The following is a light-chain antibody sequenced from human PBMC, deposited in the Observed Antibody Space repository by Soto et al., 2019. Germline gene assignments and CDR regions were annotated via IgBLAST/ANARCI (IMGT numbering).Light chain of an antibody. J-gene: IGKJ2*01. CDR2: KAS. Sequence: DIQMTQSPSTLSASVGDRVTLTCRASQSISAWLAWYQQRPGKAPKLLIYKASTLEGGVPSRFSGSGSGTEFTLTISSLQPDDFAAYYYQQYNSYSDTFGQGTRLEIE. CDR1: QSISAW. CDR3: QQYNSYSDT. V-gene: IGKV1-5*03.